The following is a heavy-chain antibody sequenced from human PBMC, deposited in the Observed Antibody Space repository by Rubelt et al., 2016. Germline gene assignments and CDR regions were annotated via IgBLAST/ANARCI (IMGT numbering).Heavy chain of an antibody. CDR3: ARVDSVTPQPDY. J-gene: IGHJ4*02. V-gene: IGHV3-11*05. D-gene: IGHD4-17*01. Sequence: QAPGKGLEWVSSISSSSSYTNYADSVKGRFTISRDNAKNSLYLQMNSLRAEDTAVYYCARVDSVTPQPDYWGQGTLVTVSS. CDR2: ISSSSSYT.